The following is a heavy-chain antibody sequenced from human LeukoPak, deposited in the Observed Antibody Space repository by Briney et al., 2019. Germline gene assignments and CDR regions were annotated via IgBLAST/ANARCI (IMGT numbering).Heavy chain of an antibody. CDR2: IYHSGST. J-gene: IGHJ6*03. V-gene: IGHV4-38-2*02. D-gene: IGHD3-10*01. CDR3: AREVGRGGFHYYYMDV. CDR1: GYSISSGYY. Sequence: SETLSLTCTVSGYSISSGYYWGWIRQPPGKGLEWIGSIYHSGSTYYNPSLKSRVTISVDTSKNQFSLKLSSVTAADTAVYYCAREVGRGGFHYYYMDVWGKGTTVTVSS.